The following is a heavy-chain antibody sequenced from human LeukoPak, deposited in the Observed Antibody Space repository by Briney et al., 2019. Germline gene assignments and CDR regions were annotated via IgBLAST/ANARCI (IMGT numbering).Heavy chain of an antibody. D-gene: IGHD2-2*01. CDR2: MNPNTGNT. CDR1: GYTFTSYD. CDR3: ARGVVAAANYYMDV. J-gene: IGHJ6*03. Sequence: ASVKVSCKASGYTFTSYDINWVRQATGQGLEWMGWMNPNTGNTGYAQKFQGRVTMTRNTSRSTAYTELSSLRFEDSAVYYCARGVVAAANYYMDVWGKGTPVTVSS. V-gene: IGHV1-8*01.